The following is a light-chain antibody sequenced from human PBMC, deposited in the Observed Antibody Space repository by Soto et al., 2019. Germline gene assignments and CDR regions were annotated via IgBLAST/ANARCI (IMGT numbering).Light chain of an antibody. CDR2: DVS. V-gene: IGLV2-14*03. Sequence: QSVLTQPASVSGSPGQSITMSCTGTSSDVGGYDYVSWYQQHPGKAPKLMIYDVSNRPSGVSNRFSGSKSGNTASLTISGLQAEDEADYYCSSYTSSNTLVVFGGGTKVTVL. CDR1: SSDVGGYDY. CDR3: SSYTSSNTLVV. J-gene: IGLJ2*01.